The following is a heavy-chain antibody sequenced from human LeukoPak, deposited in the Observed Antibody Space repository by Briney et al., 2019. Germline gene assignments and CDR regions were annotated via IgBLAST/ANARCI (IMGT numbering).Heavy chain of an antibody. CDR2: ISSSGSTI. CDR1: GFTFSDYY. D-gene: IGHD3-10*01. V-gene: IGHV3-11*01. CDR3: ARDGPRGEGTPNWFDP. J-gene: IGHJ5*02. Sequence: GGSLRLSCAASGFTFSDYYMSWIRQAPGKGLEWVSYISSSGSTIYYADSVKGRFTISRDNAKNSLYLQMNSLRAKDTAVYYCARDGPRGEGTPNWFDPWGQGTLVTVSS.